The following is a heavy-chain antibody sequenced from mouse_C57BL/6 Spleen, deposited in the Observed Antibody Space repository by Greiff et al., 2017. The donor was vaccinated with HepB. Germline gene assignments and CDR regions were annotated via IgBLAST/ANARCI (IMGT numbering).Heavy chain of an antibody. CDR2: IDPSDSET. CDR1: GYTFTSYW. V-gene: IGHV1-52*01. D-gene: IGHD1-1*01. J-gene: IGHJ1*03. CDR3: ARNYGSSYNPSWYFDV. Sequence: VQLQQPGAELVRPGSSVKLSCKASGYTFTSYWMHWVKQRPIQGLEWIGNIDPSDSETHYNQKFKDKATLTVDKSSSTAYMQLSSLTSEDSAVYYCARNYGSSYNPSWYFDVWGTGTTVTVSS.